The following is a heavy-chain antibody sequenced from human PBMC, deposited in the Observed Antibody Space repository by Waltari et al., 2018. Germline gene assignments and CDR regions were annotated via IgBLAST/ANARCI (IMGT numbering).Heavy chain of an antibody. D-gene: IGHD3-10*01. J-gene: IGHJ3*02. V-gene: IGHV4-38-2*01. CDR2: IYHSGST. CDR3: ARGGLWFRELDAFDI. Sequence: PGLVKPSETLSLTCAVSGYSISSGYYWGWIRQPPGKGLEWIGSIYHSGSTYYNPSLKSRVTISVDTSKNQFSLKLSSVTAADTAVYYCARGGLWFRELDAFDIWGQGTMVTVSS. CDR1: GYSISSGYY.